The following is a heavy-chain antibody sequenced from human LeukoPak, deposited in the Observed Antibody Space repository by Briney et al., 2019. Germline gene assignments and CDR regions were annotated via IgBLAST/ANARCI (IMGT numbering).Heavy chain of an antibody. Sequence: SVKVSCKASGGTFSSYAISWVRQAPGQELEWMGGIIPIFGTANSAQKFQGRVTITTDESTSTAYMELSSLRSEDTAVYYCARDQTYYDFWSGYYLGNWFDPWGQGTLVTVSS. CDR3: ARDQTYYDFWSGYYLGNWFDP. V-gene: IGHV1-69*05. CDR2: IIPIFGTA. CDR1: GGTFSSYA. D-gene: IGHD3-3*01. J-gene: IGHJ5*02.